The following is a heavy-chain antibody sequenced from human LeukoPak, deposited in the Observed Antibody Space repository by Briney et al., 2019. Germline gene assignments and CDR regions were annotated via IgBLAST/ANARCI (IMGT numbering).Heavy chain of an antibody. CDR3: ARDGPKYCSNGVCYAPVDP. CDR2: ISSGSSYI. J-gene: IGHJ5*02. Sequence: GGPLRLSCAASGFTFSSYIMNWVRQAPGKGLEWVSSISSGSSYIYYADSVKGRFTISRDNGKNSLYLQMNSLRAEDTAVYYCARDGPKYCSNGVCYAPVDPWGQGTLVTVSS. CDR1: GFTFSSYI. D-gene: IGHD2-8*01. V-gene: IGHV3-21*01.